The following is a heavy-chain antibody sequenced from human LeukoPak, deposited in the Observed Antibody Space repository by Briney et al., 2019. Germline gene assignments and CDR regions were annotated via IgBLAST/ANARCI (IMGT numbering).Heavy chain of an antibody. J-gene: IGHJ4*02. CDR1: GGSYSSHV. D-gene: IGHD3-10*01. CDR2: IIPILGIA. CDR3: ARDYGSGSYYNGGYYFGY. Sequence: GASVTVSFTATGGSYSSHVVRGGRHGCGQELERKGRIIPILGIANYAQKFQGRVTITADKSTSTAYMELSSLRSEDTAVYYCARDYGSGSYYNGGYYFGYWGQGTLVTVSS. V-gene: IGHV1-69*04.